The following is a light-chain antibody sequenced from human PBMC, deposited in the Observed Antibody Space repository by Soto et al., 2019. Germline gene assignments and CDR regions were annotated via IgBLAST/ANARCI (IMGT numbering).Light chain of an antibody. CDR3: QQYYSTPLT. J-gene: IGKJ4*01. CDR2: WAS. Sequence: DIVMTQSPDSLAVSLGERATINCKSSQSVLYSSNNKNYLAWYQQKPGQPPKLLIYWASTRESGVPDRFMGXXXXXXXXXXXXSLQAEDVAVYYCQQYYSTPLTFGGGTKVEIK. V-gene: IGKV4-1*01. CDR1: QSVLYSSNNKNY.